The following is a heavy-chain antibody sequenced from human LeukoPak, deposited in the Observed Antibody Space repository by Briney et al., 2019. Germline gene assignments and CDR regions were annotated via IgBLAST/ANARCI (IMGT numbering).Heavy chain of an antibody. V-gene: IGHV3-9*01. CDR1: GFTFDDYA. Sequence: GGSLRLSCAASGFTFDDYAMHWVRQAPGKGLEWVSTIGWNSGSIGYADSVKGRFTISRDNAKNSLYLQMNSLRAEDTAVYYCARGVRTFDYWGQGTLVTVSS. CDR2: IGWNSGSI. CDR3: ARGVRTFDY. D-gene: IGHD2-2*01. J-gene: IGHJ4*02.